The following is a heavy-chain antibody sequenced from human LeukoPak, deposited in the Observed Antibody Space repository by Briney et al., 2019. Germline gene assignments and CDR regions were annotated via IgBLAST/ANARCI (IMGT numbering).Heavy chain of an antibody. V-gene: IGHV3-74*01. CDR3: AIEGYSGYDRGY. CDR2: INSDGGRA. CDR1: GFPFSSYW. Sequence: GGSLRLSCAASGFPFSSYWMFWVRQAPGKGLVWFSRINSDGGRASYADSVKGRFTISRDNAKNTLYLQMNSLRAEDTAVYYCAIEGYSGYDRGYWGQGTLVTVSS. J-gene: IGHJ4*02. D-gene: IGHD5-12*01.